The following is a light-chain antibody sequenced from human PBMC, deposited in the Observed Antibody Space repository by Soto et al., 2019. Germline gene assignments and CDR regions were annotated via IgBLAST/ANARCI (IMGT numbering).Light chain of an antibody. Sequence: QSVLTQPPSVSGAPGQRVTISCTGSSSNIGTGYDVHWYQQLPGTAPKLLIYGNNNRPSGVPDRFSGSKSGTSASLAITGLQAEDEADYYCQSYDTSLRFGGGTKSPS. CDR2: GNN. J-gene: IGLJ3*02. CDR1: SSNIGTGYD. V-gene: IGLV1-40*01. CDR3: QSYDTSLR.